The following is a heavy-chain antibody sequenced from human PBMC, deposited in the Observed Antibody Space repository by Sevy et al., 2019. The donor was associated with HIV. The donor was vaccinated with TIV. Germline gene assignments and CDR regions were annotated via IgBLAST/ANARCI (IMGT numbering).Heavy chain of an antibody. CDR1: GFIFNSYV. V-gene: IGHV3-23*01. Sequence: GGSLRLSCAASGFIFNSYVMTWVRQAPGKGLDWVSSISGHGGSTYYADSVKGRFTISRDNSRKMVDLQMNSLRVEDTAVYYCAGGSRSGFDYWGQGILVSVSS. CDR3: AGGSRSGFDY. D-gene: IGHD3-3*01. CDR2: ISGHGGST. J-gene: IGHJ4*02.